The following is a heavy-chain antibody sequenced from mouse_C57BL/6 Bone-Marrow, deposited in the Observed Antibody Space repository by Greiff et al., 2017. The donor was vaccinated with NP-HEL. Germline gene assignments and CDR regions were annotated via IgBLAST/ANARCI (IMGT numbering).Heavy chain of an antibody. CDR3: ARSAYYSNPAWFAY. CDR2: IRNKANGYTT. V-gene: IGHV7-3*01. Sequence: DVKLVESGGGLVQPGGSLSLSCAASGFTFTDYYMSWVRQPPGKALEWLGFIRNKANGYTTEYSASVKGRFTISRDNSQSILYLQMNALRAEDSATYYCARSAYYSNPAWFAYWGQGTLVTVSA. D-gene: IGHD2-5*01. J-gene: IGHJ3*01. CDR1: GFTFTDYY.